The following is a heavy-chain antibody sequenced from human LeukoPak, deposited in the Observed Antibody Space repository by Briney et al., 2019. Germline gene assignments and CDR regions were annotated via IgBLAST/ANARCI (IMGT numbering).Heavy chain of an antibody. J-gene: IGHJ4*02. Sequence: GGSLRLSCSASGFTFSSYWMHWVRQAPGKGLVWVSRINSDGSSTSYADSVKGRFTISRDNAKNTLYLHMNSLRAEDTAVYYCARQETYYYDSRDDYWGQGTLVTVSS. CDR3: ARQETYYYDSRDDY. CDR1: GFTFSSYW. D-gene: IGHD3-22*01. V-gene: IGHV3-74*01. CDR2: INSDGSST.